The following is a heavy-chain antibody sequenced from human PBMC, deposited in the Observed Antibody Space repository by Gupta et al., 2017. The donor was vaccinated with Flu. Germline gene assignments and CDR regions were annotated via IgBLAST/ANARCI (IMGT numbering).Heavy chain of an antibody. CDR3: TRDRAQNRYDYQPWVDS. CDR2: IDGGWTDT. CDR1: ASIARGLF. J-gene: IGHJ4*02. Sequence: QLVESGGGLVQPGGSLRFSCSPSASIARGLFMHWVRQAPGNGPEWVSRIDGGWTDTHYEYSVKVRFTMARDNAKNTLYLQRDRLGVEDTAVYYGTRDRAQNRYDYQPWVDSWGQGTRVTVSS. V-gene: IGHV3-74*01. D-gene: IGHD3-16*01.